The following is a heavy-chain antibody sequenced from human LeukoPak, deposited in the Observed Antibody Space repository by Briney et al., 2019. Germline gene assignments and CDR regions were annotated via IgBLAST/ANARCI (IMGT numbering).Heavy chain of an antibody. CDR2: VDPEDGET. CDR3: ATAPLRFLEWSPPLGY. V-gene: IGHV1-69-2*01. D-gene: IGHD3-3*01. J-gene: IGHJ4*02. Sequence: ATVKISCKASGYTFTDYYMHWVQQAPGKGLEWMGRVDPEDGETIYAEKFQGRVTITADTSTDTAYMELSSLRSEDTAVYYCATAPLRFLEWSPPLGYWGQGTLVTVSS. CDR1: GYTFTDYY.